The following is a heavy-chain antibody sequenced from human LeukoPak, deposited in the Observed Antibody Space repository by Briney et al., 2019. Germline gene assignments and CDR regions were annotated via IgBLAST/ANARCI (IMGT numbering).Heavy chain of an antibody. CDR1: GGSISSSNW. CDR3: ARSAVDTAMVTWWFDP. J-gene: IGHJ5*02. CDR2: INHSGSI. Sequence: PSETLSLTCAVSGGSISSSNWWSWVRQPPGKGLEWIGEINHSGSINYNPSLKSRVTISVDTSKNQFSLKLSSVTAADTAVYYCARSAVDTAMVTWWFDPWGQGTLVTVSS. D-gene: IGHD5-18*01. V-gene: IGHV4-4*02.